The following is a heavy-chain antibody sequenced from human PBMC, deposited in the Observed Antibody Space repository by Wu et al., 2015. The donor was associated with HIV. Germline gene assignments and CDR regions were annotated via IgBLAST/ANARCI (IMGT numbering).Heavy chain of an antibody. Sequence: QVQLVQSRAEVKKPGASVKVSCKASGYIFTDYGITWVRKAPGQGLEWMGWISTNSGKTNYAQRFQGRVIMTTETSSSTVYMEMRSLRSDDTGVYYCARSREIWFANGMAVWGQGTTVTVSS. V-gene: IGHV1-18*01. J-gene: IGHJ6*02. CDR3: ARSREIWFANGMAV. D-gene: IGHD3-10*01. CDR1: GYIFTDYG. CDR2: ISTNSGKT.